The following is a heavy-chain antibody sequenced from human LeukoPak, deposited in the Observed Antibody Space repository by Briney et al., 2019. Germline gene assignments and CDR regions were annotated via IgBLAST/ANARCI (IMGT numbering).Heavy chain of an antibody. CDR2: IYTSGST. V-gene: IGHV4-4*07. CDR3: ARQGFTIFGVVIGRDYGMDV. Sequence: SETLSLTCTVSGGSISSYYWSWIRQPAGKGLEWIGRIYTSGSTNYNPSLKSRVTMSVDTSKNQFSLKLSSVTAADTAVYYCARQGFTIFGVVIGRDYGMDVWGQGTTVTVSS. D-gene: IGHD3-3*01. J-gene: IGHJ6*02. CDR1: GGSISSYY.